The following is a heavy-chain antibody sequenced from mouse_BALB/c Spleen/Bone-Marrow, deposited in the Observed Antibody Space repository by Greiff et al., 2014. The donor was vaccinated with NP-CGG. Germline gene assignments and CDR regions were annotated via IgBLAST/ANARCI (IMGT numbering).Heavy chain of an antibody. J-gene: IGHJ1*01. CDR1: GNTFTSYD. Sequence: QVQLKESGVELVKPGASVKLSCKASGNTFTSYDINWVRQRPEQGLEWIGWIFPGVSTTKYNEKFKGKATMSTDKSSSTVHMQLSRLTSEDSAVYFCVRSRLRDWYFDVWGAGTTVTISS. D-gene: IGHD1-2*01. CDR2: IFPGVSTT. V-gene: IGHV1-85*01. CDR3: VRSRLRDWYFDV.